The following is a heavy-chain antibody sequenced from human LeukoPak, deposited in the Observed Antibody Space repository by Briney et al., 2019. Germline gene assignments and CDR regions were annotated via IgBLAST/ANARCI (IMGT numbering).Heavy chain of an antibody. CDR3: ARHQRVTIFGVVIQPLDY. CDR2: IYYSGST. CDR1: GGSISSGDYY. D-gene: IGHD3-3*01. Sequence: PSQTLSLTCTVPGGSISSGDYYWSWIRQPPGKGLEWIGYIYYSGSTNYNPSLKSRVTISVDTSKNQFSLKLSSVTAADTAVYYCARHQRVTIFGVVIQPLDYWGQGTLVTVSS. V-gene: IGHV4-30-4*01. J-gene: IGHJ4*02.